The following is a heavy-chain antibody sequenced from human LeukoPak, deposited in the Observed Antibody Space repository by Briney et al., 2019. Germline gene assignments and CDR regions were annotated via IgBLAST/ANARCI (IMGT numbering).Heavy chain of an antibody. CDR2: INPIFGTA. J-gene: IGHJ4*02. CDR1: GYTFTSYG. CDR3: ARNRNDFWSGRDY. V-gene: IGHV1-69*13. D-gene: IGHD3-3*01. Sequence: SVKVSCKASGYTFTSYGISWVRQAPGQGLEWMGGINPIFGTANYAQKFQGRVTITADESTSTAYMELSSLRSEDTAVYYCARNRNDFWSGRDYWGQGTLVTVSS.